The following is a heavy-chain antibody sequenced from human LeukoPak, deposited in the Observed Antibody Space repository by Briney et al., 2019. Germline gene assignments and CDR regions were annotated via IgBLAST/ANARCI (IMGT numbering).Heavy chain of an antibody. CDR3: ARDRIWFGQFDY. J-gene: IGHJ4*02. CDR2: IYYTGST. D-gene: IGHD3-10*01. CDR1: GDSISSDY. V-gene: IGHV4-59*12. Sequence: SETLSLTCAVSGDSISSDYWSWIRQPPGKGLEWIGYIYYTGSTNYNPSLKSRVTISVDTSKNQFSLKLSSVTAADTAVYYCARDRIWFGQFDYWGQGTLVTVSS.